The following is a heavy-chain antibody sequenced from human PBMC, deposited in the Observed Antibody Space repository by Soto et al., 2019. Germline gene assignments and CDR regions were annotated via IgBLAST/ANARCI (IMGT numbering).Heavy chain of an antibody. D-gene: IGHD3-3*01. J-gene: IGHJ4*02. Sequence: QVQLVQSGAEGKKPGASVKVSCKASGYTFTSYDINWVRQATGQGLEWMGWMSPNSGDTGYAQKFQGRVTMTRNTSLSTAYMELSSLRSEDTAVYYCARGRDRYEFWSGYYTGGDYWGQGTLVTVSS. CDR1: GYTFTSYD. CDR3: ARGRDRYEFWSGYYTGGDY. CDR2: MSPNSGDT. V-gene: IGHV1-8*01.